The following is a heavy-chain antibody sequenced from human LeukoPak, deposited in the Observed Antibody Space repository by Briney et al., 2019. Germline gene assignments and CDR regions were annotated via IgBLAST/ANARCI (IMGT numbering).Heavy chain of an antibody. J-gene: IGHJ6*04. D-gene: IGHD5-12*01. CDR1: GFTFSSYS. CDR2: ISGSSSYI. V-gene: IGHV3-21*01. CDR3: ARDPYPYEYPDYGMDV. Sequence: GGSLRLSCAASGFTFSSYSMNWVRQAPGKGLEWVSSISGSSSYIYYADSVKGRFTISRDNSKNSLYLQMNSLRAEDTAVYYCARDPYPYEYPDYGMDVWGKGTTVTVSS.